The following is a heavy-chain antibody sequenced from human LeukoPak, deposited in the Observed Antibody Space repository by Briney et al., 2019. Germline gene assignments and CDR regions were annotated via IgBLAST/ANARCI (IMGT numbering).Heavy chain of an antibody. Sequence: ASVKVSCKASGGTFSSYAISWVRQAPGQGLEWMGRIIPILGIANYAQKFQGRVTITADKSTSTAYMELSSLRSEDTAVYYCARDLDDILTGPPDYWGQGTLVTVSS. D-gene: IGHD3-9*01. CDR2: IIPILGIA. V-gene: IGHV1-69*04. CDR3: ARDLDDILTGPPDY. J-gene: IGHJ4*02. CDR1: GGTFSSYA.